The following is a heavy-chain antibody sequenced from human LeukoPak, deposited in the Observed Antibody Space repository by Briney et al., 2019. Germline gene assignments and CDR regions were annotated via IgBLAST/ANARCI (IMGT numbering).Heavy chain of an antibody. J-gene: IGHJ4*02. D-gene: IGHD2-2*01. CDR3: AGEVVPAAYYFDY. V-gene: IGHV1-18*01. CDR1: GHTFTSYG. Sequence: ASVKVSCKASGHTFTSYGISWVRQAPGQGLEWMGWISAYNGNTNYAQKLQSRVAMTTDTSTSTAYMELRSLRSDDTAVYYCAGEVVPAAYYFDYWGQGTLVTVSS. CDR2: ISAYNGNT.